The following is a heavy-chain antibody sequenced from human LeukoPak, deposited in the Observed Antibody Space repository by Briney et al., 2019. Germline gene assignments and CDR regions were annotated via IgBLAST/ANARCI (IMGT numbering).Heavy chain of an antibody. CDR2: IYSGGTT. J-gene: IGHJ4*02. Sequence: GGSLRLSCAASGFTVSNNYMSWVRQAPGKGQEWVSVIYSGGTTYYPDSVKGRFTISRDNSKNTLYLQMNSLRAADTAVYYCASMRGFYLDYWGQGTLVTVSS. V-gene: IGHV3-53*01. CDR3: ASMRGFYLDY. CDR1: GFTVSNNY. D-gene: IGHD2/OR15-2a*01.